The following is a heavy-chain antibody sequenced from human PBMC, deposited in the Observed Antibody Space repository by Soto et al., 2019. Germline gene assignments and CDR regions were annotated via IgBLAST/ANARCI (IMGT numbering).Heavy chain of an antibody. CDR1: GGSITDYY. CDR3: ARARVGRGRYFDY. J-gene: IGHJ4*02. D-gene: IGHD3-10*01. V-gene: IGHV4-59*01. Sequence: PSETLSLTGNVSGGSITDYYCSWIRQPPGKGLEWIGYIYDSGTTNYKPSLESRVTISVDTSKNQFSLTLTSVTAADTAVYYCARARVGRGRYFDYWGQGAQVTVSS. CDR2: IYDSGTT.